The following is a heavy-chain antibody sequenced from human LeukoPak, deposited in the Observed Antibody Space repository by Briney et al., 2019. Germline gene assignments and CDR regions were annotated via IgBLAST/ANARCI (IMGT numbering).Heavy chain of an antibody. CDR3: ARETGILTGYTYYFDY. D-gene: IGHD3-9*01. V-gene: IGHV4-30-4*08. CDR2: IYYSGST. CDR1: GGSISSGDYY. J-gene: IGHJ4*02. Sequence: SQTLSLTCTVSGGSISSGDYYWSWIRQPPGRGLEWIGYIYYSGSTYYSPSLKIRVTISVDTSKNQFSLKLSSVTAADTAVYYCARETGILTGYTYYFDYWGQGTLVTVSS.